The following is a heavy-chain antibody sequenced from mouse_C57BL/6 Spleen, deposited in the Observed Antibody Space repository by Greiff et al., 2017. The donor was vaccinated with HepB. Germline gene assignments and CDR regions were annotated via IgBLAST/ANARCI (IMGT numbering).Heavy chain of an antibody. CDR2: ISNGGGST. CDR3: ARQGYYGVDY. D-gene: IGHD1-1*01. J-gene: IGHJ2*01. CDR1: GFTFSDYY. Sequence: EVMLVESGGGLVQPGGSLKLSCAASGFTFSDYYMYWVRQTPEKRLEWVAYISNGGGSTYYPDTVKGRFTISRDNAKNTLYLQMSRLKSADTAMYYCARQGYYGVDYWGQGTTLTVSS. V-gene: IGHV5-12*01.